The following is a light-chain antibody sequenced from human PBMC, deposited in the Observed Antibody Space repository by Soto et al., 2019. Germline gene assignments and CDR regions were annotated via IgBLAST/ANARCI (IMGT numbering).Light chain of an antibody. V-gene: IGKV3-15*01. CDR3: QQYNSWPPYT. CDR2: GAS. Sequence: EIVMTQSPPTLSVSPGERATLSCRASQTVNNNLAWYQQKPGQAPRLLISGASTRAAGIPARFSGSGSGTEFTLTISSLQSEDFAVYYCQQYNSWPPYTFGQGTKVDIK. CDR1: QTVNNN. J-gene: IGKJ2*01.